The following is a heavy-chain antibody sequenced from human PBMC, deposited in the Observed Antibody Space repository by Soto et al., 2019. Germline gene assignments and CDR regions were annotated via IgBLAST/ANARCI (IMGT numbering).Heavy chain of an antibody. D-gene: IGHD3-9*01. CDR1: GGTFSSYT. V-gene: IGHV1-69*04. CDR2: IIPILGIA. Sequence: GASVKVSCKASGGTFSSYTISWVRQAPGQGLEWMGRIIPILGIANYAQKFQGRVTITADKSTSTAYMELSSLRSEDTAVYYCARDLAPRQIPDVLRYFDWLLGWFDPWGQGTLVTVSS. CDR3: ARDLAPRQIPDVLRYFDWLLGWFDP. J-gene: IGHJ5*02.